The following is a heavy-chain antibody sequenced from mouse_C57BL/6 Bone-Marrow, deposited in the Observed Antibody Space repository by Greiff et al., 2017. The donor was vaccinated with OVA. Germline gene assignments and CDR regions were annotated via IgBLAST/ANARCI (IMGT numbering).Heavy chain of an antibody. V-gene: IGHV5-4*01. J-gene: IGHJ2*01. Sequence: EVKVVESGGGLVKPGGSLKLSCAASGFTFSSYAMSWVRQTPEKRLEWVATISDGGSYTYYPDNVKGRFTISRDNAKNNLYLQMSHLKSEDTAMYYCARDQGLRRVGFFDYWGQGTTLTVSS. D-gene: IGHD2-4*01. CDR1: GFTFSSYA. CDR3: ARDQGLRRVGFFDY. CDR2: ISDGGSYT.